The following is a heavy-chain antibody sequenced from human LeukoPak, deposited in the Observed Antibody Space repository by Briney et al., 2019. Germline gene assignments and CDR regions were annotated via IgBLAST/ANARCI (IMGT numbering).Heavy chain of an antibody. J-gene: IGHJ4*02. CDR1: GGSISSYY. D-gene: IGHD3-10*01. CDR3: ARVSRHYYGSGSYAEFDY. V-gene: IGHV4-59*01. Sequence: SETLSLTCTVSGGSISSYYWSWLRQPPGKGLEWIGYIYYSGSTNYNPSLKSRVTISVDTSKNQFSLKLSSVSAADTAVYYCARVSRHYYGSGSYAEFDYWGQGTLVTVSS. CDR2: IYYSGST.